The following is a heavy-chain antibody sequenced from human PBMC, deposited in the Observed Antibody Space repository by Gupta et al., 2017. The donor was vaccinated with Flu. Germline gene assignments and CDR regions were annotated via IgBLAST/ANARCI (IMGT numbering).Heavy chain of an antibody. Sequence: GLGWVAVISYDGSDKYYADSVKGRLTISRDNSKNTLNLQMYSLRPEDTAIYYCAKVPANDYGYGFYYHGVDVWGQGTTVTVSS. CDR3: AKVPANDYGYGFYYHGVDV. D-gene: IGHD5-12*01. V-gene: IGHV3-30*18. J-gene: IGHJ6*02. CDR2: ISYDGSDK.